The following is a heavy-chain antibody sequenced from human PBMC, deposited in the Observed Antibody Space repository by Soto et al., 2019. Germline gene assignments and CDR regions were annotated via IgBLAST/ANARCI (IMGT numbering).Heavy chain of an antibody. CDR2: ISGSGGST. Sequence: EVQLLESGGGLVQPGGSLRLSCAASGFTFSSYAMSWVRQAPGKGLEWVSAISGSGGSTYYADSVKGRFTISRDNSKNTLYLQMNSLRAEDTAVYYCAKRGYDSSGYYSALDYWGQGTLVTVSS. J-gene: IGHJ4*02. CDR1: GFTFSSYA. V-gene: IGHV3-23*01. CDR3: AKRGYDSSGYYSALDY. D-gene: IGHD3-22*01.